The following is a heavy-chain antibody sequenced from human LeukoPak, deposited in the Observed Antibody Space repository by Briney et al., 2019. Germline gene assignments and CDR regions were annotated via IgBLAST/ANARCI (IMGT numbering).Heavy chain of an antibody. V-gene: IGHV3-21*01. CDR1: GFTFSSYS. Sequence: PGGSLRLSCAASGFTFSSYSMNWVRQAPGKGLEWVSSISSRSSYIYYADSVKGRFTISRDNAKNSLYLQMNSLRAEDTAVYYCAREPGDYGDYGSWGQGTLVTVSS. D-gene: IGHD4-17*01. J-gene: IGHJ5*02. CDR2: ISSRSSYI. CDR3: AREPGDYGDYGS.